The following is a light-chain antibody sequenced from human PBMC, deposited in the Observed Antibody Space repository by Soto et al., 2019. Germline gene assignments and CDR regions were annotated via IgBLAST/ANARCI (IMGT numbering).Light chain of an antibody. Sequence: DIQMTQSPSTLSGSVGDRVTITCRASQTISSWLAWYQQKPGKAPKLLIYKASTLKSGVPSRFSGSGSGTEFTLTISSLQPDDFATYYCLQDYSYPRTFGQGTKVEVK. CDR1: QTISSW. CDR3: LQDYSYPRT. V-gene: IGKV1-5*03. J-gene: IGKJ1*01. CDR2: KAS.